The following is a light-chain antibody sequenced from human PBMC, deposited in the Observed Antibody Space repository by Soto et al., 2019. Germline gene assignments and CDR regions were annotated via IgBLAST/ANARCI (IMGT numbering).Light chain of an antibody. J-gene: IGLJ1*01. V-gene: IGLV2-11*01. Sequence: QSALTQPRSVSGSPGQSVTICCTGTSSDVGGYNYVSWYQQRPGKAPKLMIYDVSKRPSGVPDRFSGSKSGNTASLTISGLQAEDEADYYCCSYAGSYTYVFGTGTKVTAL. CDR2: DVS. CDR3: CSYAGSYTYV. CDR1: SSDVGGYNY.